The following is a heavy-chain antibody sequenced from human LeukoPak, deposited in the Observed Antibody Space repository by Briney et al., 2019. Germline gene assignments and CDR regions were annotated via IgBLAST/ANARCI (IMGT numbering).Heavy chain of an antibody. CDR3: ARRSSGGPPYYFGY. Sequence: GGSLRLSCAASGFTFSSYAMHGVRQAPGKGLEWVAVISYDGSNKYYADSVKGRFTISRDNSKNTLYLQMNSLRAEDTAVYYCARRSSGGPPYYFGYWGQGTLVTVSS. J-gene: IGHJ4*02. V-gene: IGHV3-30*04. D-gene: IGHD3-22*01. CDR1: GFTFSSYA. CDR2: ISYDGSNK.